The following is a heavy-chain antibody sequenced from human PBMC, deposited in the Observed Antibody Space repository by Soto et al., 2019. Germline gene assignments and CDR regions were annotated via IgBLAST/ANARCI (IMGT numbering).Heavy chain of an antibody. CDR3: TRTIGSGGVIGGFDY. D-gene: IGHD3-16*02. Sequence: GASVKVSCKASGGTFNTYAMNWVRQAPGQGLEWMGGIIPMFDTPRYAQKFQGRVTITVDESTTTAYMELSGLRSDDTAVYYCTRTIGSGGVIGGFDYWGQGTLVTVSS. V-gene: IGHV1-69*13. J-gene: IGHJ4*02. CDR2: IIPMFDTP. CDR1: GGTFNTYA.